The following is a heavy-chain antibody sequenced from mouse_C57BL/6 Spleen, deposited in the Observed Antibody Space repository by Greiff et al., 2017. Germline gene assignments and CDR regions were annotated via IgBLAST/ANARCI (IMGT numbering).Heavy chain of an antibody. J-gene: IGHJ4*01. CDR3: ALAGAYSMDY. V-gene: IGHV1-36*01. CDR1: GFTFTDYY. Sequence: EVQLQQSGPVLVKPGPSVKISCKASGFTFTDYYMHWVKQSHGKSLEWIGLVYPYNGGTSYNQKFKGQDTLSVDTSSSTVYMELNSLTSEDSAVYDCALAGAYSMDYWGQGTSVTVSS. D-gene: IGHD1-1*01. CDR2: VYPYNGGT.